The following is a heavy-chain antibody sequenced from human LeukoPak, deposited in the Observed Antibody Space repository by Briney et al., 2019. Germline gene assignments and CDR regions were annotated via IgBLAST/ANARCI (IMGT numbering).Heavy chain of an antibody. J-gene: IGHJ4*02. CDR2: ISAYNGNT. D-gene: IGHD3-3*01. V-gene: IGHV1-18*01. Sequence: GASVKVSCKASGYTFTSYGISWVRQAPGQGLEWMGWISAYNGNTNYAQKLQGRVTMTTDTSTSTAYMELGSLRSDDTAVYYCARLTPPYYDFWSGQMYYFDYWGQGTLVTVSS. CDR3: ARLTPPYYDFWSGQMYYFDY. CDR1: GYTFTSYG.